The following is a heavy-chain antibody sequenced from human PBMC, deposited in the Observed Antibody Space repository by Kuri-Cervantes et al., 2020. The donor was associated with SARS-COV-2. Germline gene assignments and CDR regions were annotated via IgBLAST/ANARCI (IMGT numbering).Heavy chain of an antibody. Sequence: SETLSLTCTVSGGSISSHYWSWIRQPPGKGLEWIGYIYYSGSTNYNPSLKSRVTISVDTSKNQFSLKLSSVTAADTAVYYCAIMVRGVRRNWFDPWGQGTLVTVSS. D-gene: IGHD3-10*01. CDR2: IYYSGST. J-gene: IGHJ5*02. CDR1: GGSISSHY. CDR3: AIMVRGVRRNWFDP. V-gene: IGHV4-59*08.